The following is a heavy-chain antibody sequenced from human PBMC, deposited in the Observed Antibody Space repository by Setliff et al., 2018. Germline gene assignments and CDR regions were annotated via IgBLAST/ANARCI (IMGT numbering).Heavy chain of an antibody. V-gene: IGHV3-7*01. CDR2: IKQDGSEK. CDR1: GFTFSSYS. CDR3: ARIAAAAAFDI. D-gene: IGHD6-13*01. J-gene: IGHJ3*02. Sequence: PGGSLRLSCAASGFTFSSYSMNWVRQAPGKGLEWVANIKQDGSEKYYVDSVKGRFTISRDNAKNSLYLQMNSLRAEDTAVYYCARIAAAAAFDIWGQGTMVTVSS.